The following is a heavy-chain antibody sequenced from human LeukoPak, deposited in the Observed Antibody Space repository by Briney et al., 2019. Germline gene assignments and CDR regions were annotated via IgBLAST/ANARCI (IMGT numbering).Heavy chain of an antibody. CDR3: ARVSTMVRGVIGAFDI. CDR2: ISAYNGNT. Sequence: ASVKVPCKASGYTLTSYGISWVRQAPGQGLEWMGWISAYNGNTNYAQKLQGRVTMTTDTSTSTAYMELRSLRSDDTAVYYCARVSTMVRGVIGAFDIWGQGTMVTVSS. D-gene: IGHD3-10*01. J-gene: IGHJ3*02. V-gene: IGHV1-18*01. CDR1: GYTLTSYG.